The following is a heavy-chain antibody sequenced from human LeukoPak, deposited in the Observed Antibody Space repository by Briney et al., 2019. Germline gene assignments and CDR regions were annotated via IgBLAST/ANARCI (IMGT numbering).Heavy chain of an antibody. CDR3: ASSGWYGERYYFDY. D-gene: IGHD6-19*01. V-gene: IGHV4-59*01. Sequence: SETLSLTCTVSGGSISSYYWNWIRQPPGKGLEWIGYIYYSGSTNYNPSLKSRVTISVDTSKNQFSLKLSSVTAADTAVYYCASSGWYGERYYFDYWGQGTLVTVSS. J-gene: IGHJ4*02. CDR2: IYYSGST. CDR1: GGSISSYY.